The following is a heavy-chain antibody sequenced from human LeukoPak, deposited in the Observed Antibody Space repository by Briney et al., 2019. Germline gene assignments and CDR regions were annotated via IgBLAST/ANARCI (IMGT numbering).Heavy chain of an antibody. J-gene: IGHJ4*02. Sequence: GESLKISCKGSGYSFTSYWIGWVRQMPGKGLEWMGIIYPGDSDTRSSPPFQGQVTISADKSISTAYLQWSSLKASDTAMYSCARQSVAATPVDYWGQGTLVTVSS. CDR3: ARQSVAATPVDY. V-gene: IGHV5-51*01. D-gene: IGHD2-15*01. CDR1: GYSFTSYW. CDR2: IYPGDSDT.